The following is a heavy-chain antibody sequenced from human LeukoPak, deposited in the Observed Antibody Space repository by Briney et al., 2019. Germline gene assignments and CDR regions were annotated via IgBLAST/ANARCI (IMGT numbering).Heavy chain of an antibody. CDR2: ISSSSSTI. V-gene: IGHV3-48*02. CDR3: ARDAGTMVRGVLHGQPPTPDY. Sequence: EGSLRLSCAASGFTFSSYSMNWVRQAPGKGLEWVSYISSSSSTIYYADSVKGRFTISRDNAKNSLYLQMNSLRDEDTAVYYCARDAGTMVRGVLHGQPPTPDYWGQGTLVTVSS. J-gene: IGHJ4*02. CDR1: GFTFSSYS. D-gene: IGHD3-10*01.